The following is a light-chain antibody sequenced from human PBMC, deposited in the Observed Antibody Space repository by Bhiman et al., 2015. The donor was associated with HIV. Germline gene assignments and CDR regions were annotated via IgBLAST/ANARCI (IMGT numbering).Light chain of an antibody. CDR2: DNN. CDR1: SSNIGNND. J-gene: IGLJ1*01. V-gene: IGLV1-51*01. CDR3: GTWHSALSGGGV. Sequence: QSVLTQPPSVSAAPGQKVTISCSGSSSNIGNNDVSWYQQVPGTAPKLLIYDNNKRPSGIPDRFSGSKSGTSATLGITGLQTGDEADYYCGTWHSALSGGGVFGTGTRVTVL.